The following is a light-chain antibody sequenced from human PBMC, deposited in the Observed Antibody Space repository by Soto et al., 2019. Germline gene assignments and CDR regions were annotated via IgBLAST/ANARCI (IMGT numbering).Light chain of an antibody. V-gene: IGKV1-33*01. CDR3: QQYDNVPWT. Sequence: DIQMTQSPSSLSASLGDRVTITCQASQDISNYLNWYQQKPGKAPKLLIYDASNLETGVPSSFSGSGSGTDFTFTISSLQPEDIATYYCQQYDNVPWTFGQGTKVEIK. J-gene: IGKJ1*01. CDR1: QDISNY. CDR2: DAS.